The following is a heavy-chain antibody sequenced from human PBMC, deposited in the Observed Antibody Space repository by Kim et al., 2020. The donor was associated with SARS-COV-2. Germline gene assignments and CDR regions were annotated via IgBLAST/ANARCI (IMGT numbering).Heavy chain of an antibody. D-gene: IGHD3-22*01. V-gene: IGHV3-9*01. CDR1: GFTFGDYA. J-gene: IGHJ3*02. Sequence: GGSLRLSCAASGFTFGDYAMNWVRQAPGKGLEWVSGICWNSGSIGYAASVKGRFTISRDNAKNSLYLQMNSLRAEYTALYYCAKDRNYYDSSGGAFYIWGQGTMVTVSS. CDR3: AKDRNYYDSSGGAFYI. CDR2: ICWNSGSI.